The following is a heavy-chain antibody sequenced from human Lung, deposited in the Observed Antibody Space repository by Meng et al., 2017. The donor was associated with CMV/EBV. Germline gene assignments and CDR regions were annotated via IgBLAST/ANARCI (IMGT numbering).Heavy chain of an antibody. J-gene: IGHJ6*01. CDR3: ARDPLSSRYYDFWSGYGGYYYYGMDV. Sequence: GGSLRLXCAASGFTFSSYAMHWVRQAPGKGLEWVAVISYDGGNKYYADSVKGRFTISRDNSKNTLYLQMNSLRAEDTAVYYCARDPLSSRYYDFWSGYGGYYYYGMDVWGQGTTVTVSS. CDR1: GFTFSSYA. CDR2: ISYDGGNK. V-gene: IGHV3-30-3*01. D-gene: IGHD3-3*01.